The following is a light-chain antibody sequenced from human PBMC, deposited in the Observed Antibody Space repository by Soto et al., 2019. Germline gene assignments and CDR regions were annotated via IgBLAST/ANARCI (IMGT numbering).Light chain of an antibody. CDR3: NSYTSSSTLV. CDR2: DVA. CDR1: SSDVGGYNY. V-gene: IGLV2-14*03. J-gene: IGLJ2*01. Sequence: QSVLTQPASVSGSPGQSITISCTGSSSDVGGYNYVSWYQQHPGKAPKLIIYDVAYRPSGVSNRFSGSKSGNTASLTISGLQAEDEADYYCNSYTSSSTLVFGGGTKLTVL.